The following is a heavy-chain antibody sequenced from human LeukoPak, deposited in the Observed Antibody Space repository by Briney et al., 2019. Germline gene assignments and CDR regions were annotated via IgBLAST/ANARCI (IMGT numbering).Heavy chain of an antibody. CDR3: ARSGSSVFWY. D-gene: IGHD3-3*01. V-gene: IGHV3-7*01. CDR1: GFTFSSYG. J-gene: IGHJ4*02. Sequence: SGRSLRLSCAASGFTFSSYGMHWVRQAPGKGLEWVANIKEDGSEKYSLDSVKGRFTVSRDNVKNSLYLQINNLRVEDTAIYYCARSGSSVFWYWGQGTLVTVSS. CDR2: IKEDGSEK.